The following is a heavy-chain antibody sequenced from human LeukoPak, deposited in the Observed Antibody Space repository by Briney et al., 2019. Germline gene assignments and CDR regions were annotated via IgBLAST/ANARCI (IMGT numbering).Heavy chain of an antibody. CDR2: IYHSGST. J-gene: IGHJ4*02. CDR1: GGSISNSNW. CDR3: ARGGAATFPFDY. D-gene: IGHD2-15*01. V-gene: IGHV4-4*02. Sequence: PSGTLSLTCAVSGGSISNSNWWNWVRQPPGKGLEWIGDIYHSGSTNYNPSLKSRVTISVDTSKNQFSLKLSSVTAADTAVYYCARGGAATFPFDYWGQGTLVTVSS.